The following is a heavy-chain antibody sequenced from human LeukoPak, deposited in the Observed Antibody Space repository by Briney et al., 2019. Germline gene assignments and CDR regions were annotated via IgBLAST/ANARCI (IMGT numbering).Heavy chain of an antibody. Sequence: TASETLSLTCTVSGTSITRTYWSWIRQPPGKGLEWIGYIYYSGSTNYNPSLKSRVTISVDTSKNQFSLKLSSVTAADTAVYYCARLGSGWYIFDYWGQGTLVTVSS. D-gene: IGHD6-19*01. CDR1: GTSITRTY. CDR3: ARLGSGWYIFDY. V-gene: IGHV4-59*08. J-gene: IGHJ4*02. CDR2: IYYSGST.